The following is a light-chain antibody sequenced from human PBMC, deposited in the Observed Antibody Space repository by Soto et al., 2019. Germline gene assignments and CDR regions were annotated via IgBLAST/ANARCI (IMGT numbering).Light chain of an antibody. CDR3: QQYYSTPPS. Sequence: DIVMTQSPDSLAVSLGERATINCKSSQSVLYSSNNKNYLAWYQQKPGQPPKLLIYWASTRESGVPDRFSGIGSGTDCTITISSLQAEDVAVYYCQQYYSTPPSFGQGTKLEIK. CDR2: WAS. V-gene: IGKV4-1*01. CDR1: QSVLYSSNNKNY. J-gene: IGKJ2*01.